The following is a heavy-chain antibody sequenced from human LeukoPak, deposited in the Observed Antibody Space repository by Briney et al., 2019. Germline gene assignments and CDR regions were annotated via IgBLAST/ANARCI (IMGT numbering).Heavy chain of an antibody. V-gene: IGHV3-21*05. CDR2: ISSSSRYI. CDR3: ARDMSANAEYFQY. J-gene: IGHJ1*01. D-gene: IGHD5/OR15-5a*01. Sequence: GGSLRLSCAASGFTFSSYSINWVRQAPGKGLEWVSYISSSSRYIYYADSVKGRFTISRDNAKNSVYLQMNSLRAEDTAVYYCARDMSANAEYFQYWGQGTLVTVSS. CDR1: GFTFSSYS.